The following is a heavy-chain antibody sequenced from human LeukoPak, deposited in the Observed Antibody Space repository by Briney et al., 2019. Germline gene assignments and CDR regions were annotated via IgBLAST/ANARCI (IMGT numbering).Heavy chain of an antibody. CDR1: GGTFSSYA. V-gene: IGHV1-69*01. J-gene: IGHJ4*02. CDR3: ARGGHSSSWKLGKYHLGI. D-gene: IGHD6-13*01. CDR2: IIPIFGTA. Sequence: EASVKVSCKASGGTFSSYAISWVRQAPGQGLEWMGGIIPIFGTANYAQKFQGRVTITADESTSTAYMELSILRSEDTAVYYCARGGHSSSWKLGKYHLGIWGQGTLVTVSS.